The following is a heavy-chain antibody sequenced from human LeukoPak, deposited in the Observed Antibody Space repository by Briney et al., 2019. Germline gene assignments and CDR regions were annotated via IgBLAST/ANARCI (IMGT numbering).Heavy chain of an antibody. V-gene: IGHV4-59*08. CDR1: GVSISSYY. Sequence: PSETLSLTCTVSGVSISSYYWSWIRQPPGKGLEWIGYIYYSGSTNYNPSLKSRVTISVDTSKNQFSLKLSSVTAADTAVYYCASLWELPAGDAFDIWGQGTMVTVSS. D-gene: IGHD1-26*01. CDR2: IYYSGST. CDR3: ASLWELPAGDAFDI. J-gene: IGHJ3*02.